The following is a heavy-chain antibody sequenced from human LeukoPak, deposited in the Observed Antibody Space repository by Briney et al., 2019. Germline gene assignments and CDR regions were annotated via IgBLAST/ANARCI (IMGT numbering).Heavy chain of an antibody. CDR1: GFTVSSNY. CDR3: ATLPRIVVPH. J-gene: IGHJ4*02. CDR2: MYTGGST. V-gene: IGHV3-53*01. D-gene: IGHD3-22*01. Sequence: GGSLRLSCAASGFTVSSNYMSWIRQAPGKGLECVSVMYTGGSTYYADSVKGRFTISRDNSKNTLYLQMNSLRAEDTAVYYCATLPRIVVPHWGQGTLVTVSS.